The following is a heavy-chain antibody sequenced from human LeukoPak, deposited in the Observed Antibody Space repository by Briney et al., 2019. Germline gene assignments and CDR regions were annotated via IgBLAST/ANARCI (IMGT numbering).Heavy chain of an antibody. V-gene: IGHV3-30*03. CDR2: ISYDGSDK. CDR3: AREEHDYVWGSYRYYYYYGIDV. Sequence: PGRSLRLSCAASGFTFSSYGMHWVRQAPGKGLEWVAVISYDGSDKYYADSLKGRFTISRDNSKDTLYLQMDSLRTEDTALYYCAREEHDYVWGSYRYYYYYGIDVWGQGTTVTVSS. D-gene: IGHD3-16*02. CDR1: GFTFSSYG. J-gene: IGHJ6*02.